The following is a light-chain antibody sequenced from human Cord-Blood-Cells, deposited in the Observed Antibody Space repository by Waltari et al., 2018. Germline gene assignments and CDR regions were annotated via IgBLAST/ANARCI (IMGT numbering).Light chain of an antibody. Sequence: SSELTQDPAVSVALGQTVRITCQGDSLRSYYASWYQQKPGQAPVLVIYGKNNRHSGIPDRFSGSSSGNTASLTITGAQVEDEADYYWNSRDSSCNHLVFGGGTKLTVL. CDR1: SLRSYY. CDR3: NSRDSSCNHLV. V-gene: IGLV3-19*01. J-gene: IGLJ3*02. CDR2: GKN.